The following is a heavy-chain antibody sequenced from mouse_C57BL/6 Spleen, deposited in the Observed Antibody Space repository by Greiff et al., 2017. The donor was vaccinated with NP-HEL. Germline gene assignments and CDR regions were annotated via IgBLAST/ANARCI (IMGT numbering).Heavy chain of an antibody. D-gene: IGHD2-3*01. CDR1: GYSITSGYY. V-gene: IGHV3-6*01. J-gene: IGHJ2*01. CDR3: ARSDGYHEDY. CDR2: ISYDGSN. Sequence: DVKLQESGPGLVKPSQSLSLTCSVTGYSITSGYYWNWIRQFPGNKLEWMGYISYDGSNNYNPSLKNRISITRDTSKNQFFLKFNSVTTEDTATYYCARSDGYHEDYWGQGTTLTVSS.